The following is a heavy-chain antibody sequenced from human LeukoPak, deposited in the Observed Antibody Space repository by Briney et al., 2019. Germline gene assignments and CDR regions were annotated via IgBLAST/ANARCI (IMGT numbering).Heavy chain of an antibody. J-gene: IGHJ4*02. D-gene: IGHD3-10*01. CDR2: INHSGST. CDR1: GGSLSGYY. Sequence: SETLSLTCAVSGGSLSGYYWTWIRQPPGKGLEWIGEINHSGSTNYNPSLKSRVTISVDTSKKQFFLKLNSVTAADTAVYYCAKDNYYGSGSSIDYWGQGTLVTVSS. CDR3: AKDNYYGSGSSIDY. V-gene: IGHV4-34*01.